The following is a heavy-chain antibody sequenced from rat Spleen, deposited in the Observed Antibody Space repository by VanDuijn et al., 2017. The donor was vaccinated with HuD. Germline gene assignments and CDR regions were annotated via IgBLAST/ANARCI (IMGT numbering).Heavy chain of an antibody. V-gene: IGHV5-31*01. J-gene: IGHJ2*01. Sequence: EVQLVESGGGLVQPGRSLKLSCVASGFTFNNYWMTWIRQAPTKGLECVAYISTGGGITYYRDSVKGRFTMSRDNAKSTLYLQMDSLRSDDTATYYCARWSDYWGQGVMVTVSS. CDR3: ARWSDY. CDR1: GFTFNNYW. CDR2: ISTGGGIT.